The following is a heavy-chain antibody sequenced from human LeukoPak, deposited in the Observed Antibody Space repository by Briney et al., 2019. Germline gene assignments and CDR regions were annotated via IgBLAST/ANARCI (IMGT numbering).Heavy chain of an antibody. V-gene: IGHV3-48*04. J-gene: IGHJ6*03. D-gene: IGHD3-3*01. Sequence: GGSLRLSCAASGFTFSSYSMNWLRQAPGKGLEWVSSISSGGSGVYYTDSVKGRFTISRDNAKNSLYLQMNSLRAEDTAVYYCARLDTYYDFWSGYYNYMDVWGKGTTVTVSS. CDR2: ISSGGSGV. CDR1: GFTFSSYS. CDR3: ARLDTYYDFWSGYYNYMDV.